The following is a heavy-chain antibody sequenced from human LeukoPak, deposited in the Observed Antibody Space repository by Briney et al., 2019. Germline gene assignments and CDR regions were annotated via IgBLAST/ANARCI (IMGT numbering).Heavy chain of an antibody. CDR2: IYSGGST. Sequence: GGSLRLSCAASGFTVSTNSMSWVRQAPGKGLEWVSVIYSGGSTYYADSVRGRFTISRDNSKNTLYLQMNSLRAEDTAVYYCARDQSSSSWYYFDYWGQGTLVTVSS. CDR3: ARDQSSSSWYYFDY. V-gene: IGHV3-66*01. D-gene: IGHD6-13*01. CDR1: GFTVSTNS. J-gene: IGHJ4*02.